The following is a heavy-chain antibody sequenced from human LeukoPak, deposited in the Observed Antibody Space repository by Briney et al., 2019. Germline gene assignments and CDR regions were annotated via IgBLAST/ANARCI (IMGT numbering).Heavy chain of an antibody. Sequence: GESLKISCKGSGYSFTTYWIGWVRQMPGKGLEWMGIIYPGDSDTRYSPSFQGQVTISADKSISAAYLQWSSLKASDTAMYHCARHERSTTGSLLYDNWGQGTLVTVSS. CDR1: GYSFTTYW. V-gene: IGHV5-51*01. D-gene: IGHD1-1*01. CDR3: ARHERSTTGSLLYDN. J-gene: IGHJ4*02. CDR2: IYPGDSDT.